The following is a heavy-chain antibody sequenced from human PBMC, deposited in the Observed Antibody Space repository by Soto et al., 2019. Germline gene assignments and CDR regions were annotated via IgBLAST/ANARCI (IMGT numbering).Heavy chain of an antibody. CDR3: ATAEVDY. J-gene: IGHJ4*02. V-gene: IGHV3-74*01. CDR2: TTSDGATR. CDR1: GFPFANHW. Sequence: GGSLRLSCAVSGFPFANHWMHWVRQAPGKGLEWVSRTTSDGATRDYADSVKGRFTVSRDNAKNTLYLHMNSLRAEDTAVYYCATAEVDYWGPGTLVTVSS.